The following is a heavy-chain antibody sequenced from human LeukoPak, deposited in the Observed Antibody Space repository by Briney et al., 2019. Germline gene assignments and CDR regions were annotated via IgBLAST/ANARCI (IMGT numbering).Heavy chain of an antibody. Sequence: ASVKVSCKASGYTFTSYDINWVRRATGQGLEWMGWMNPNSGNTGYAQKFQGRVIMTRNTSISTAYMELSSLRSEDTAVYYCATEDNDGYYYYGMDVWGQGTTVTVSS. CDR3: ATEDNDGYYYYGMDV. CDR2: MNPNSGNT. CDR1: GYTFTSYD. D-gene: IGHD2-15*01. V-gene: IGHV1-8*01. J-gene: IGHJ6*02.